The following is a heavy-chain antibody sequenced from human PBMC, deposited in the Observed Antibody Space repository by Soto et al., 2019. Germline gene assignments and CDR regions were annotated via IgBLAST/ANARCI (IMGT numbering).Heavy chain of an antibody. Sequence: ASVKVSCKASGYTFTSYGISWVRQAPGQGLEWMGWISAYNGNTNYAQKLQGRVTMTTDTSTSTAYMELRSLRSDDTAVYYCARDGVRTESHWNIDYWGQGTLVTVSS. V-gene: IGHV1-18*01. CDR2: ISAYNGNT. D-gene: IGHD1-1*01. CDR1: GYTFTSYG. J-gene: IGHJ4*02. CDR3: ARDGVRTESHWNIDY.